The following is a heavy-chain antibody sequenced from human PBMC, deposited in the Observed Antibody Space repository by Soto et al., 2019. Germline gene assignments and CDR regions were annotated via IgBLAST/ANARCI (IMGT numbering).Heavy chain of an antibody. J-gene: IGHJ4*02. V-gene: IGHV5-51*01. CDR2: IYPGNSDA. CDR1: GYNFATYW. CDR3: ARSGPDRYCSTTSCRVFDY. D-gene: IGHD2-2*01. Sequence: LGESLRISCQASGYNFATYWIAWVRQMSGKGLEYMGIIYPGNSDARYSPSFQGQVTFSADKSISTAYLHWSSLKASDTAMYYCARSGPDRYCSTTSCRVFDYWGQGTLVTVSS.